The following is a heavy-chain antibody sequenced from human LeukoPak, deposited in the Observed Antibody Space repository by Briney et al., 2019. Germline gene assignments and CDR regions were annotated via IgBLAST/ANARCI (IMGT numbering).Heavy chain of an antibody. CDR3: ARGAAAAGLDAFDI. Sequence: GGSLRLSCVASGFTFSNHWMNWVRQAPGKGLEWVANIKQDGSEKYYVGSVKGRFTISRDNAKNSLYLQMNSLRAEDTAAYYCARGAAAAGLDAFDIWGQGTMVTVSS. V-gene: IGHV3-7*02. D-gene: IGHD6-13*01. CDR1: GFTFSNHW. CDR2: IKQDGSEK. J-gene: IGHJ3*02.